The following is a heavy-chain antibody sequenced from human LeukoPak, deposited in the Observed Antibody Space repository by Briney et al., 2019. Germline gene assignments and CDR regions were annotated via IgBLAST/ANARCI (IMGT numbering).Heavy chain of an antibody. CDR3: ATQRLVLSRIDC. Sequence: GGSLRLSCAASGFTFSSYAMSWVRQAPGKGLEWVSAISGSGGSTYYADSVKGRFTISRDNSKNTLYLQMNSLRAEDTAVYYCATQRLVLSRIDCWGQGTLVTVSS. CDR1: GFTFSSYA. D-gene: IGHD6-19*01. CDR2: ISGSGGST. V-gene: IGHV3-23*01. J-gene: IGHJ4*02.